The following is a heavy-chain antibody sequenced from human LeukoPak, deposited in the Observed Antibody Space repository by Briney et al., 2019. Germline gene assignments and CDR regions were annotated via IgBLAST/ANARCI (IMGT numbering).Heavy chain of an antibody. CDR3: ARTLRPRAFDI. Sequence: SETLSHTCAVSGGSISSYYWSWIRQPPGKGLEWIGYIYYSGTTNYNPSLKSRVTISVDTSKNQFSLKLSSVTAADTAVYYCARTLRPRAFDIWGQGTMVTVSS. CDR1: GGSISSYY. V-gene: IGHV4-59*01. J-gene: IGHJ3*02. CDR2: IYYSGTT. D-gene: IGHD3-16*01.